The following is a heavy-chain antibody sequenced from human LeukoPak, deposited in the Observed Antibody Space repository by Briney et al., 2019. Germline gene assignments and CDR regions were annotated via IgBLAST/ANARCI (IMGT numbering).Heavy chain of an antibody. CDR1: GFTFSSYA. J-gene: IGHJ6*03. CDR3: ASSTSWNYYYYMDV. Sequence: GGSLRLSCAASGFTFSSYAMSWVRQAPGKGLEWVSAISGSGGSTYYADSAKGRFTISRDNSKNTLYLQMNSLRAEDTAVYYCASSTSWNYYYYMDVWGKGTTVTVSS. CDR2: ISGSGGST. D-gene: IGHD2-2*01. V-gene: IGHV3-23*01.